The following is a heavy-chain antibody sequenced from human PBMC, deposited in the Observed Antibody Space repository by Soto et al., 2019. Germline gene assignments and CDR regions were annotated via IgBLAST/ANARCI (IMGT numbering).Heavy chain of an antibody. Sequence: GGSLRLSCAASGFTFSSYAMSWVRQAPGKGLEWVSAISGSGGSTYYADSVKGRFTISRDNSKNTLYLQMNSLRAEDTAVYYCAKTSRGGQQLVLGASAIPNFDYWGQGTLVTVSS. D-gene: IGHD6-13*01. CDR1: GFTFSSYA. CDR2: ISGSGGST. J-gene: IGHJ4*02. CDR3: AKTSRGGQQLVLGASAIPNFDY. V-gene: IGHV3-23*01.